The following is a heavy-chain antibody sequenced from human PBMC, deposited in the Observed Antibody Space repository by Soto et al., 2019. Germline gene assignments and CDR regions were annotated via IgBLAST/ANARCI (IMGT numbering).Heavy chain of an antibody. J-gene: IGHJ5*02. CDR1: GCTFSNYG. V-gene: IGHV1-18*01. D-gene: IGHD2-2*01. CDR3: VRVVPCAEDWIGP. CDR2: ISLYSDGT. Sequence: ASVKVSCKASGCTFSNYGITWVRQPPGQALEWLGWISLYSDGTNYAQKFQGRVSITTDTSTTTAYMELRSLRSDDTAVYYCVRVVPCAEDWIGPWGQGTLGTVSS.